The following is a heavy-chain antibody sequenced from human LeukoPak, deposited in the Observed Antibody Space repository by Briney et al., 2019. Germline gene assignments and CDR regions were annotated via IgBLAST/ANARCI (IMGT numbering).Heavy chain of an antibody. J-gene: IGHJ6*03. Sequence: GGSLRLSCTASGFTFDDYAMHWVRQTPGKGLEWVSGISWNSGSIGYADFVKGRFTISRDNAKNSLYLQMNSLRDEDTALYYCTKDMGPSRNYYYIDVWGKGTTVTISS. CDR1: GFTFDDYA. D-gene: IGHD1-14*01. V-gene: IGHV3-9*01. CDR2: ISWNSGSI. CDR3: TKDMGPSRNYYYIDV.